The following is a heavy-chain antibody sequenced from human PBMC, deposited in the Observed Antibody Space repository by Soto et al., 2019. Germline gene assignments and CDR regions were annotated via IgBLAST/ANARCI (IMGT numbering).Heavy chain of an antibody. V-gene: IGHV3-11*06. CDR2: ISSSSTYTTYT. CDR3: ARDWGERFLDGNYYYGMDV. CDR1: GFTFSDYY. J-gene: IGHJ6*01. Sequence: QVQLVESGGGLVKPGGSLRLSCAASGFTFSDYYMSWIRQAPGKGLEWVSYISSSSTYTTYTNYADSVKGRFTISRDNAKNSLYLQMNSLRAEDTAVYYCARDWGERFLDGNYYYGMDVW. D-gene: IGHD3-3*01.